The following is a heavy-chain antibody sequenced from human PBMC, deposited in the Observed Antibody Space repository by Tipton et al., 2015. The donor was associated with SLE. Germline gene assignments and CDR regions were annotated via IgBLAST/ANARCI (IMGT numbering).Heavy chain of an antibody. V-gene: IGHV4-39*07. CDR3: ARAGGGDSNWFDP. CDR1: GGSISSSSYY. Sequence: TLSLTCTVSGGSISSSSYYWDWIRQPPGKGLEWIGSIYYSGSTYYNPSLKSRVTISVDTSKNQFSLKLSSVTAADTAVYYCARAGGGDSNWFDPWGQGTLVTVSS. CDR2: IYYSGST. J-gene: IGHJ5*02. D-gene: IGHD2-21*01.